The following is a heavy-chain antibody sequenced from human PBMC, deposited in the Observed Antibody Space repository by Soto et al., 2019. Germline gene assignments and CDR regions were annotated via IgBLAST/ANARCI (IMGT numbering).Heavy chain of an antibody. D-gene: IGHD6-6*01. V-gene: IGHV4-59*12. CDR3: ARERPDGARLDP. CDR1: SVSFSNYY. Sequence: SETLSLTCTVSSVSFSNYYWSWIRQPPGKGLEWIGFIYYSGTTNSNPSLKSRVTISVDTSKNQFSLKLSSVTAADTAVYYCARERPDGARLDPWGQGTLVTVSS. CDR2: IYYSGTT. J-gene: IGHJ5*02.